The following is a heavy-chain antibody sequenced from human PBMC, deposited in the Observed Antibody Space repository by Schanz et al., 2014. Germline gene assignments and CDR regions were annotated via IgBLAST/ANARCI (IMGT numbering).Heavy chain of an antibody. CDR3: VGIHVAVAKAFY. V-gene: IGHV3-23*04. Sequence: EVQLVESGGGLVQPGGSLRLSCAASGFTLTSYALTWVRQAPGKGLEWVAGISGSGGSTDYADSVEGRFTISRDNAKNTLYLQMNSLRPEDTALYYCVGIHVAVAKAFYWGQGALVIVS. J-gene: IGHJ4*02. CDR2: ISGSGGST. D-gene: IGHD6-19*01. CDR1: GFTLTSYA.